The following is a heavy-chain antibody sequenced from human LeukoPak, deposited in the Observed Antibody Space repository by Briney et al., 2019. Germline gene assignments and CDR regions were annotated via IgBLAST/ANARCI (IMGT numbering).Heavy chain of an antibody. J-gene: IGHJ6*02. Sequence: GGSLRLSCAASGSTFSSYGMHWVRQAPGKGLEWVAVISYDGSNKYYADSVKGRFTISRDNSKNTLYLQMNSLRAEDTAVYYCAKDLRAEGYDFWSGYYGMDVWGQGTTVTVSS. CDR3: AKDLRAEGYDFWSGYYGMDV. D-gene: IGHD3-3*01. V-gene: IGHV3-30*18. CDR2: ISYDGSNK. CDR1: GSTFSSYG.